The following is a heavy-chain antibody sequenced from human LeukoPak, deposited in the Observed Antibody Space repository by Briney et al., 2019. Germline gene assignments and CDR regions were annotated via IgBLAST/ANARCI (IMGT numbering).Heavy chain of an antibody. D-gene: IGHD4-17*01. J-gene: IGHJ4*02. CDR1: GGSFSEYY. CDR3: ARVQLRSTGGTFDY. Sequence: SETLSLTCTVFGGSFSEYYWSWIRQAPGKGLEWVGEINHSENTHYAPSLKSRVTISADTSKNQFSLKLSSVTATDTAVYYCARVQLRSTGGTFDYWGQGTLVTVSS. CDR2: INHSENT. V-gene: IGHV4-34*01.